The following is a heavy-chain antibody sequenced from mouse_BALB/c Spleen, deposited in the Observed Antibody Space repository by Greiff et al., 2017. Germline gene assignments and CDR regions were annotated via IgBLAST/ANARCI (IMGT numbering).Heavy chain of an antibody. CDR3: ARAIHYYGYFDY. V-gene: IGHV3-6*02. Sequence: VQLKESGPGLVKPSQSLSLTCSVTGYSITSGYYWNWIRQFPGNKLEWMGYISYDGSNNYNPSLKNRISITRDTSKNQFFLKLNSVTTEDTATYYCARAIHYYGYFDYWGQGTTLTVSS. D-gene: IGHD1-2*01. CDR1: GYSITSGYY. J-gene: IGHJ2*01. CDR2: ISYDGSN.